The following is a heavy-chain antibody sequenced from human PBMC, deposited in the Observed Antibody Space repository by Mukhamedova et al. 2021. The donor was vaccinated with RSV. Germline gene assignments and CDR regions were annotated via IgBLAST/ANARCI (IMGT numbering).Heavy chain of an antibody. Sequence: GKGLEWIGYIYYSGSTNYNPSLKSRVTISVDTSKNQFSLKLSSFTAADTAVYYCSIMGCSGSYFGFHPWGQGTLVPLSS. D-gene: IGHD3-10*02. CDR3: SIMGCSGSYFGFHP. CDR2: IYYSGST. V-gene: IGHV4-59*13. J-gene: IGHJ5*02.